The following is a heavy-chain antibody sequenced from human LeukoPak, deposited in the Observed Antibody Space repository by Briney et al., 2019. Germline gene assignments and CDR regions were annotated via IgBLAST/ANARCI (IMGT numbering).Heavy chain of an antibody. CDR3: ARANRGSYSHFDR. Sequence: SVKVSCKASGSSFSSYTISWVRQAPGQGLEWMGRIIPLLGIVNYAQNFQGRVTITADKSTSTAYMKLSSLRSEDTAVYYCARANRGSYSHFDRWGQGALVTVSS. D-gene: IGHD1-26*01. CDR2: IIPLLGIV. J-gene: IGHJ4*02. CDR1: GSSFSSYT. V-gene: IGHV1-69*02.